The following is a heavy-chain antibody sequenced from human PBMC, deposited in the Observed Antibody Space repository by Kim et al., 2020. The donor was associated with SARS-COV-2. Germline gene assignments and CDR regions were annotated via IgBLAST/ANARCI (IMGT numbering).Heavy chain of an antibody. CDR2: IYNDVTA. Sequence: GGSLRLSCAASGFSVSINYMSWVRQAPGKGLEWVSFIYNDVTAYYADSVKGRFTISRDKSKNTLYLQMNSLRAEDTAVYYCARDVMDTSMVRGTYYYYYYGMDVWGQGTTVTVSS. CDR3: ARDVMDTSMVRGTYYYYYYGMDV. V-gene: IGHV3-53*01. CDR1: GFSVSINY. D-gene: IGHD5-18*01. J-gene: IGHJ6*02.